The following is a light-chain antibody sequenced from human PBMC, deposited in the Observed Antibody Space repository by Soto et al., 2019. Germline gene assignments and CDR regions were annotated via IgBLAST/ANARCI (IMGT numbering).Light chain of an antibody. J-gene: IGLJ2*01. V-gene: IGLV1-40*01. Sequence: QPVLTQPPSVSGAPGQRVTISCTGSSSNIGAGYDVHWYQHLPATAPKLLIYRNNNRPSGVPDRFSGSKSGTSASLAITGLQADDEADYYCQSYDSSLSVVFGGGTKLTVL. CDR3: QSYDSSLSVV. CDR2: RNN. CDR1: SSNIGAGYD.